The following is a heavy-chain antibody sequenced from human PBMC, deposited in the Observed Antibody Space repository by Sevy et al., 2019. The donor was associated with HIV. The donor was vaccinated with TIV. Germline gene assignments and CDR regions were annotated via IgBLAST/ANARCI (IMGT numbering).Heavy chain of an antibody. D-gene: IGHD4-17*01. CDR2: ISFDGTDK. V-gene: IGHV3-30-3*01. CDR1: GFTFSSYP. CDR3: VRETTVLPRGAFDF. J-gene: IGHJ3*01. Sequence: GGFLRLSCAASGFTFSSYPMHWVRQAPGKGLEWVSFISFDGTDKYYSDSVKGRFTITRDNSKNTLFLQMNSLRAEDTAFYYCVRETTVLPRGAFDFWGQWTMVTVSS.